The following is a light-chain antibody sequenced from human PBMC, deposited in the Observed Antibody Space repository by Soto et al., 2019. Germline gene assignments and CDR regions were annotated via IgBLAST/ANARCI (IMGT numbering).Light chain of an antibody. CDR3: CSYASTGTYV. V-gene: IGLV2-23*01. CDR2: EGT. Sequence: QSALTQPASVSGSAGKSIAISCTGTSSDVGNYNLVSWYQQHSGKAPKLMIYEGTKRPSGVSDRFSGSKSGNTASLTISGLQAEDEADYYCCSYASTGTYVFRTGTKLTVL. CDR1: SSDVGNYNL. J-gene: IGLJ1*01.